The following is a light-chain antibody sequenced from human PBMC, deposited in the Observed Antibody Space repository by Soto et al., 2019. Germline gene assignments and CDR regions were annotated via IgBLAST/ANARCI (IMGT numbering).Light chain of an antibody. V-gene: IGKV1-5*03. J-gene: IGKJ1*01. CDR2: KAS. CDR1: QTISTL. CDR3: QQYSTCPWT. Sequence: DIQMTQSPSTLSASVGDRVTITCRASQTISTLLAWYQQRPGKAPNLLIYKASSLESGVTSRFSGSGSGTEFTLTISSLQADDGATYFCQQYSTCPWTFGQGTKVEVK.